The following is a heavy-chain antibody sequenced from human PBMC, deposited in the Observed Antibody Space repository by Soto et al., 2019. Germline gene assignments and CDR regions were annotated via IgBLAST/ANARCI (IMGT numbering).Heavy chain of an antibody. CDR3: LRGGVLYGLDV. Sequence: EEQLLESGGDLVQPGGSLTLSCAVSGFTFRNYWMHWVRQAPREGLAWVSQINGDGRSATYADSVRGRFTISRDNAKNTLYLQMNSLSAEDTAVYYCLRGGVLYGLDVWGQGTSVTVSS. CDR1: GFTFRNYW. CDR2: INGDGRSA. V-gene: IGHV3-74*01. D-gene: IGHD2-8*01. J-gene: IGHJ6*02.